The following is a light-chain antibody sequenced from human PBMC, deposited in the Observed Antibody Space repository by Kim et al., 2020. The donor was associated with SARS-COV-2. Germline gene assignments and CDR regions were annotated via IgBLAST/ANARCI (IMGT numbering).Light chain of an antibody. CDR1: SLRSYY. V-gene: IGLV3-19*01. CDR3: NSRDSNDNVV. J-gene: IGLJ2*01. Sequence: VAWGQTVRITCQGNSLRSYYATWYQQRPGQAPILVIYGKNNRPSGIPDRFSGSSSGNTASLTITGTQAGDEADYYCNSRDSNDNVVFGGGTKLTVL. CDR2: GKN.